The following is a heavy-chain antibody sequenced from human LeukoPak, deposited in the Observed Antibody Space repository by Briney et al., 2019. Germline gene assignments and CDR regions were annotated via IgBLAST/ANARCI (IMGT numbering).Heavy chain of an antibody. CDR3: ARVPRLPLDCSGGSCYPVYYYYGMDV. CDR2: TYYRSKWYN. J-gene: IGHJ6*02. Sequence: SQTLSLTCAISGDGVSSNSAAWNWIRQSPSRGLEWLGRTYYRSKWYNDYAVSVKSRITINPDTSKNQFSLQLNSVTPEDTAVYYRARVPRLPLDCSGGSCYPVYYYYGMDVWGQGTTVTVSS. D-gene: IGHD2-15*01. CDR1: GDGVSSNSAA. V-gene: IGHV6-1*01.